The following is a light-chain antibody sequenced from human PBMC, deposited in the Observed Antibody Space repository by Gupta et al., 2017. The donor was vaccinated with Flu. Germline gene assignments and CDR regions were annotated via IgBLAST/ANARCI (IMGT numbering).Light chain of an antibody. CDR1: HNISRY. J-gene: IGKJ4*01. Sequence: DIQITQSPSSLSASVGDRVTITCRTSHNISRYLNWYRQKPGKAPKVLIFAASSLQSGVPSRFSGSGSGTDFTLTISSLQPEDFASYYCQQSDTTPLTFGGGTKVEIK. CDR2: AAS. CDR3: QQSDTTPLT. V-gene: IGKV1-39*01.